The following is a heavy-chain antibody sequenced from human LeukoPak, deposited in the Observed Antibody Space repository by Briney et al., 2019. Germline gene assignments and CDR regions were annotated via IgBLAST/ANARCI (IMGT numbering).Heavy chain of an antibody. V-gene: IGHV3-23*01. D-gene: IGHD2-15*01. CDR3: AKDIWSGGYSAPKYYYFDY. CDR2: ISGSGGST. J-gene: IGHJ4*02. CDR1: GFTFSSYA. Sequence: PGGSLRLSCAASGFTFSSYAMSWVRQAPGKGLEWVSAISGSGGSTYYADSVKGRFTTSRDNAKNSLYLQMNSLRAEDTALYYCAKDIWSGGYSAPKYYYFDYWGQGTLVTVSS.